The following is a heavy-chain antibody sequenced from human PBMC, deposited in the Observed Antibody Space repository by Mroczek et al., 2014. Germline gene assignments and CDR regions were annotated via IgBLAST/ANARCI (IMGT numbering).Heavy chain of an antibody. CDR1: GSISSGGYV. V-gene: IGHV4-31*03. D-gene: IGHD2-15*01. CDR3: ARLRWMRREYCSGGSCYYFDY. J-gene: IGHJ4*02. CDR2: LLQWEH. Sequence: QVQLQESAQDLVKLHRPCPHLHCLCGSISSGGYVLELDPPAPREGPGVDWVHLLQWEHLLQPSLKSRVTISVDTSKNQXSLKLSSVTAADTAVYYCARLRWMRREYCSGGSCYYFDYWGQGTLVTVSS.